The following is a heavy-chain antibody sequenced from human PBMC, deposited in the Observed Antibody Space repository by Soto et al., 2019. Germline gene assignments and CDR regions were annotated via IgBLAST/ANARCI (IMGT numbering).Heavy chain of an antibody. D-gene: IGHD3-3*01. CDR3: ATRSGLGITIFGVVLDY. CDR1: GFTFSSYA. J-gene: IGHJ4*02. CDR2: ISGSGGST. Sequence: GGSLRLSCAASGFTFSSYAMSWVRQAPGKGLEWVSAISGSGGSTYYADSVKGRFTISRDNSKNTLYLQMNSLRAEDTAVYYCATRSGLGITIFGVVLDYWGQGTLVTVSS. V-gene: IGHV3-23*01.